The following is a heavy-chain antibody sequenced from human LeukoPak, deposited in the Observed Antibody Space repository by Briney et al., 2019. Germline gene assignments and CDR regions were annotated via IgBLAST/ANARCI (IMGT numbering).Heavy chain of an antibody. V-gene: IGHV3-7*01. CDR3: AREGSGYDY. J-gene: IGHJ4*02. D-gene: IGHD2-15*01. Sequence: GGSLRLSCAASGFTFSSYGMHWVRQAPGKGLEWVANIQRDGSQKNYVDSVKGRFTISRDNAKNSLFLEMNSLRVEDTAMYYCAREGSGYDYWGQGTLVTVSS. CDR1: GFTFSSYG. CDR2: IQRDGSQK.